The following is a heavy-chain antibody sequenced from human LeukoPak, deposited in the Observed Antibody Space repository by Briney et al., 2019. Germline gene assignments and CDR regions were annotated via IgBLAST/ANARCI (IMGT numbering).Heavy chain of an antibody. CDR3: TTKIVVVVAATRDY. V-gene: IGHV3-15*01. CDR1: GFTFSNAW. CDR2: IKSKTDGGTT. Sequence: GGSLRLSCAASGFTFSNAWMSWVRPAPGKGLEWVGRIKSKTDGGTTDYAAPVKGRFTISRDDSKNTLYLQMNSLKTEDTAVYYCTTKIVVVVAATRDYWGQGTLVTVSS. J-gene: IGHJ4*02. D-gene: IGHD2-15*01.